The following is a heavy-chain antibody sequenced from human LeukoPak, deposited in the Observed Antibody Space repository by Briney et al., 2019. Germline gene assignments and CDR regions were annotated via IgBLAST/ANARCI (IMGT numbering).Heavy chain of an antibody. D-gene: IGHD1-14*01. CDR3: ARTGTNVGLKILDY. CDR1: GGSISSYY. J-gene: IGHJ4*02. Sequence: PSETLSLTCTVSGGSISSYYWSWIRQPPGKGLEWIGYIYYSGSTNYNPSLKSRVTISVDTSKNQFSLKLSSVTAADTAVYYCARTGTNVGLKILDYWGQGTLVTVSS. CDR2: IYYSGST. V-gene: IGHV4-59*01.